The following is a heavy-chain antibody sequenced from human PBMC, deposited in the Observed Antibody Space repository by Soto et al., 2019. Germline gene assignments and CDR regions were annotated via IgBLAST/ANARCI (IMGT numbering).Heavy chain of an antibody. J-gene: IGHJ4*02. D-gene: IGHD4-17*01. CDR3: AKNRVRVTTSWHFDY. CDR2: IHGGGNFA. Sequence: EVQLLESGGDLVQPGRSLRLSCAASGFTFSGYAMSWVRQAPGKGLEWVSVIHGGGNFAYYADSVKGRFTISRDNSKNTLSLQMSSLRGEDTAVYYCAKNRVRVTTSWHFDYWGQGTLVTVSS. V-gene: IGHV3-23*01. CDR1: GFTFSGYA.